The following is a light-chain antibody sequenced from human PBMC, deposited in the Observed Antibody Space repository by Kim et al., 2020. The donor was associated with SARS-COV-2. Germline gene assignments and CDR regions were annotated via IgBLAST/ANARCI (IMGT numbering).Light chain of an antibody. V-gene: IGKV3-11*01. CDR1: RSVRSY. Sequence: LSPVERATLSCRASRSVRSYLAWYQQNPGQAPRLLISDASNRATGVPARFSGSGSETDFTLTISSLEPEDSAVYYCQQRTNWPLTFGGGTKVDIK. J-gene: IGKJ4*01. CDR3: QQRTNWPLT. CDR2: DAS.